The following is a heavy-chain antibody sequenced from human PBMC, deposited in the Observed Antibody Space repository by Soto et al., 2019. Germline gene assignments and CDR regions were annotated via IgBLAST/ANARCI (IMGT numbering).Heavy chain of an antibody. J-gene: IGHJ5*02. Sequence: QVQLQESGPGLVKPSETLSLTCTVSGGSISSYYWSWIRQPPGTGLEWIGYIYYSGSTNYNPSLKSRVTISVDTSKNQFSLKLSSVTAADTAVYYCARGTETVRYFDLDNWFDPWGQGTLVTVSS. CDR1: GGSISSYY. D-gene: IGHD3-9*01. V-gene: IGHV4-59*01. CDR3: ARGTETVRYFDLDNWFDP. CDR2: IYYSGST.